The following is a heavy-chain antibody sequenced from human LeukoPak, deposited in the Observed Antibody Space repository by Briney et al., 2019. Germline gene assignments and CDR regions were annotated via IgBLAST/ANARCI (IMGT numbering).Heavy chain of an antibody. CDR2: INHSGST. V-gene: IGHV4-34*01. CDR3: ARGPLLDEQLVTRVFDY. J-gene: IGHJ4*02. D-gene: IGHD6-13*01. CDR1: GGSFIDYY. Sequence: TSETLSLTCAVYGGSFIDYYWSWIRQPPGKGLEWIGEINHSGSTNYNPSLKSRVTISVDTSKNQSSLKLSSVTAADTAVYYCARGPLLDEQLVTRVFDYWGQGTLVTVSS.